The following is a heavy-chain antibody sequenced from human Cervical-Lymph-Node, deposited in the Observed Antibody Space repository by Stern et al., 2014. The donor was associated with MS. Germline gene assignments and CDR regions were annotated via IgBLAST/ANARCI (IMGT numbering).Heavy chain of an antibody. D-gene: IGHD3-9*01. Sequence: VQLLQSGAEVKKPGASVKVSCKASGYTFTSHAISWVRQAPGQGLEWMGWTNTYNANTNYAQKFQGRVTMTTDTSTSTAYMEVRSLRSDDTAVYYCARGEAGTGYDYWGQGTLVTVSS. V-gene: IGHV1-18*01. J-gene: IGHJ4*02. CDR3: ARGEAGTGYDY. CDR1: GYTFTSHA. CDR2: TNTYNANT.